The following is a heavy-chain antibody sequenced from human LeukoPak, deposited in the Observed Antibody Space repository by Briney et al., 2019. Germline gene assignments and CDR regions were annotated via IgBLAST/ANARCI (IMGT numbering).Heavy chain of an antibody. CDR3: ARARYCSSTSCYGGVGY. D-gene: IGHD2-2*01. V-gene: IGHV1-18*01. CDR2: ISAYNGNT. J-gene: IGHJ4*02. Sequence: ASVKVSCKASGYTFTSYGISWVRQAPGQGLEWVGWISAYNGNTNYAQKLQGGVTMTTDTSTSTAYMELRSLRSDDTAVYYCARARYCSSTSCYGGVGYWGQGTLVTVSS. CDR1: GYTFTSYG.